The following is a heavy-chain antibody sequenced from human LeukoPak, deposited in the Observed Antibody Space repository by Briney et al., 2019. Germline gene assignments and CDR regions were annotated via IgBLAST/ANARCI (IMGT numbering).Heavy chain of an antibody. CDR1: HYTFNTYG. CDR3: ARKGDYWNDGAY. V-gene: IGHV1-18*01. D-gene: IGHD1-1*01. Sequence: ASVKVSCKASHYTFNTYGVSWVRQAPGQGLEWMGWISAYNNNTTYTQKFQGRVTMTTDPSTTTAYMELRSLRSDDTAVYYCARKGDYWNDGAYWGQGTLVTVSS. J-gene: IGHJ4*02. CDR2: ISAYNNNT.